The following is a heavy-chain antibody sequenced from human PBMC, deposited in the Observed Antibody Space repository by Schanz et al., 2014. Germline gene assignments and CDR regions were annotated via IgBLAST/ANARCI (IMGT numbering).Heavy chain of an antibody. CDR3: AKSQYYGSGSYSDYYGVDV. V-gene: IGHV3-23*04. D-gene: IGHD3-10*01. CDR2: LSGSGTST. Sequence: EARLVESGGGLVEPGGSLRLSCSGSGFTFSDVYMSWVRQAPGKGLEWVSALSGSGTSTYYADSVKGRFTISRDNSKNTLYLQMNSLRAEDTAVYFCAKSQYYGSGSYSDYYGVDVWGQGTTVTVSS. J-gene: IGHJ6*02. CDR1: GFTFSDVY.